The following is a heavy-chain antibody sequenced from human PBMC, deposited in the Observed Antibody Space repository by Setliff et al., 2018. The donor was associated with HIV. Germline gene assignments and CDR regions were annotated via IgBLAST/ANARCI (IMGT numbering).Heavy chain of an antibody. J-gene: IGHJ4*02. CDR3: GRAPDY. Sequence: PSETLSLTCTVSGGSISSSSYYWGWIRQPPGKGLEWIGSIYSSGSTYYNPSLKSRITISVDTSKTQFSLKLNSVTAADTAVYYCGRAPDYWGQGTLVTVSS. V-gene: IGHV4-39*01. CDR2: IYSSGST. CDR1: GGSISSSSYY.